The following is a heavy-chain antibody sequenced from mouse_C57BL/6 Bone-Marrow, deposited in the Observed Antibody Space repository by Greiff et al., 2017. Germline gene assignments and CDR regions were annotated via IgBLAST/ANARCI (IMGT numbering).Heavy chain of an antibody. CDR1: GYTFPSSW. Sequence: QVQLQQPGAGLVQPVASLPMSCKASGYTFPSSWITWVKQRPGQGLEWIGAIYPGSGSTNYNEKFKSKATLTVDTSSSTAYMQLSSRTSEDSAVYYCARRDDGWYFDVWGTGTTVTVSS. V-gene: IGHV1-55*01. CDR2: IYPGSGST. J-gene: IGHJ1*03. CDR3: ARRDDGWYFDV.